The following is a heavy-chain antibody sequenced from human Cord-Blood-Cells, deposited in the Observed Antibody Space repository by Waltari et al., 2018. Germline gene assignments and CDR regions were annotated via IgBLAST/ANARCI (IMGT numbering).Heavy chain of an antibody. CDR3: ASMHVDTAMDFDL. V-gene: IGHV3-7*05. CDR1: GFTFSSYW. Sequence: EVQLVESGGGWVQPGWSLRLSCAASGFTFSSYWMSWVRQAPGKGVEWVANIKQDGSEKYYVDAVKGQFTMSRDNAKNSLYLQMNSLRAEDTAVYYCASMHVDTAMDFDLWGRGTLVTVSS. J-gene: IGHJ2*01. D-gene: IGHD5-18*01. CDR2: IKQDGSEK.